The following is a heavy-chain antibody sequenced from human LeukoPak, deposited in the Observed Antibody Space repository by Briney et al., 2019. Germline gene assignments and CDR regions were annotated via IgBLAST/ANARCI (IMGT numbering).Heavy chain of an antibody. CDR2: IYYSGNT. D-gene: IGHD1-14*01. CDR1: GFTFSSYGM. J-gene: IGHJ3*02. Sequence: GSLRPSCAASGFTFSSYGMTWVRQAPGKGLEWIGEIYYSGNTNYNPSLKSRVTVSMDKSKNQFSLKLNSVTAADTAVYYCARVAGTTHAFDIWGQGTMVTVSS. CDR3: ARVAGTTHAFDI. V-gene: IGHV4-4*02.